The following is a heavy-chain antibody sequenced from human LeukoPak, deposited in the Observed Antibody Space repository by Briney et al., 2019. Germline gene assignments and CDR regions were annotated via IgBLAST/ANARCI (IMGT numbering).Heavy chain of an antibody. CDR3: ARGINLWFGEYNWFDP. J-gene: IGHJ5*02. V-gene: IGHV1-2*02. D-gene: IGHD3-10*01. CDR2: INPNSGGT. Sequence: ASVKVSCKASGYTFTGYYMHWVRQAPGQGLEWMGWINPNSGGTNYAQKFQGRVTMTRDTSISTAYMELSRLRSDDTAVYYCARGINLWFGEYNWFDPWGQGTLVTVSS. CDR1: GYTFTGYY.